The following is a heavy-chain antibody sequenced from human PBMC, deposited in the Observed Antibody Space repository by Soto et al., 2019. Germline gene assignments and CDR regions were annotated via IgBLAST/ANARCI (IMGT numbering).Heavy chain of an antibody. CDR2: ISSSSSYI. CDR1: GFTFSSYS. CDR3: VDLCSYEHYGMDV. J-gene: IGHJ6*02. V-gene: IGHV3-21*01. D-gene: IGHD5-18*01. Sequence: GGSLRLSCAASGFTFSSYSMNWVRQAPGKGLEWVSSISSSSSYIYYADSVKGRFTISRDNAKNSLYLQMNSLRAEDTAVYYCVDLCSYEHYGMDVWGQGTTVTVSS.